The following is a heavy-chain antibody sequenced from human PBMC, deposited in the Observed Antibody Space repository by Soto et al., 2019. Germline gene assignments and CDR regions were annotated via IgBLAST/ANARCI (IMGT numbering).Heavy chain of an antibody. CDR1: GRSISSVNYS. CDR2: IYHSGST. V-gene: IGHV4-30-2*01. CDR3: ARVPDY. J-gene: IGHJ4*02. Sequence: SETLSLTCTVSGRSISSVNYSWSWIRQPPGKGLEWIGYIYHSGSTYYNPSLKSRVTISVDRSKNQFSLKLSSVTAADTAVYYCARVPDYWGQGTLVTVSS.